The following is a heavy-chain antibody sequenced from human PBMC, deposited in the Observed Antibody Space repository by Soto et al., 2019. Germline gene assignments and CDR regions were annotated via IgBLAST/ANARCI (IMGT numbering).Heavy chain of an antibody. CDR3: ARDSRLEPQLDFDY. CDR1: GFTFSSYG. CDR2: IWYDGSNK. V-gene: IGHV3-33*01. D-gene: IGHD1-1*01. Sequence: QVQLVESGGGVVQPGRSLRLSCAASGFTFSSYGMHWVRQAPGKGLEWVAVIWYDGSNKYYADSVKGRFTISRDNSKNTLYLQMNSLRAVDTAVYYCARDSRLEPQLDFDYLGQGTLVTVSS. J-gene: IGHJ4*02.